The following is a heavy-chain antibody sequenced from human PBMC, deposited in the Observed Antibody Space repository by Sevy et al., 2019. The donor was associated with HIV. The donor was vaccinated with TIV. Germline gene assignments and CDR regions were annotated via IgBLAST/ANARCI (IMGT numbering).Heavy chain of an antibody. CDR2: HFYSGST. CDR1: GDSVSSGNYY. Sequence: SETLSLTCTVSGDSVSSGNYYWIWIRPPPGKGLVGIGYHFYSGSTTYYPSLKSRVTISVDRSKNQFSLKLSTVTAADAAVYYCAGAAPTSYYAMGVWGQGTTVTVSS. J-gene: IGHJ6*02. V-gene: IGHV4-61*01. D-gene: IGHD1-1*01. CDR3: AGAAPTSYYAMGV.